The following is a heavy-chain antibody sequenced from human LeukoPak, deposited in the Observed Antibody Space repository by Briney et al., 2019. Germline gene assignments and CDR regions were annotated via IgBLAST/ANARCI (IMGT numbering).Heavy chain of an antibody. Sequence: ASVKVSCKASGYTFTSYGISWVRQAPGQGLEWMGWISAYNGNTNYAQKLQGRVTMTTDTSTSTAYMELRSLRSDDTAVYYCAREKSKGITMIEGDYWGQGTLVTVSS. CDR1: GYTFTSYG. CDR3: AREKSKGITMIEGDY. D-gene: IGHD3-22*01. CDR2: ISAYNGNT. J-gene: IGHJ4*02. V-gene: IGHV1-18*01.